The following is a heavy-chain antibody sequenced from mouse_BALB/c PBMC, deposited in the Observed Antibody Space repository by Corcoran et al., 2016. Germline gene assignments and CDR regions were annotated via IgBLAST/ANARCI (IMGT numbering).Heavy chain of an antibody. CDR1: GFNIKDTY. V-gene: IGHV14-3*02. CDR2: IDPANGST. D-gene: IGHD2-1*01. J-gene: IGHJ2*01. CDR3: GRSREGNYVVY. Sequence: EVQLQQSGAELVKPGASVKLSCTASGFNIKDTYMHWVKQRPEQGLAWIGRIDPANGSTKYYPKFQGKATMTANTSSNTVYLQLSSLTSEATAVYYCGRSREGNYVVYWGQGTTLTVSS.